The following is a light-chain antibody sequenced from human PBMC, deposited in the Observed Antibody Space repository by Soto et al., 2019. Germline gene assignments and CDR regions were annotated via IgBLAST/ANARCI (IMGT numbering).Light chain of an antibody. Sequence: EILLTQSPATLSLSRGEGPTPACRASESVAGYLAWYQQKPGLTPRHLMYETSNRVTGLPDRFSGSGSGTDFTLTISSLEPEDSGVYYCQQRWRWRSNTFGQGTRLEIK. CDR2: ETS. J-gene: IGKJ5*01. CDR3: QQRWRWRSNT. CDR1: ESVAGY. V-gene: IGKV3-11*01.